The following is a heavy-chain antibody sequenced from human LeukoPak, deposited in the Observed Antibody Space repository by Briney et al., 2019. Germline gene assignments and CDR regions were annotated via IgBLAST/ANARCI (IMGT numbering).Heavy chain of an antibody. CDR1: GYTCTSYY. CDR2: INPSGGST. CDR3: ARGGVTVTTTYSYGPIDY. Sequence: ASVKVSCKASGYTCTSYYMHWVRQAPGQWLEWMGIINPSGGSTSYAQQSQGRVTMTRDMSTSTVYMELSSLRSEDTAVYYCARGGVTVTTTYSYGPIDYWGQGTLVTVSS. D-gene: IGHD4-11*01. V-gene: IGHV1-46*01. J-gene: IGHJ4*02.